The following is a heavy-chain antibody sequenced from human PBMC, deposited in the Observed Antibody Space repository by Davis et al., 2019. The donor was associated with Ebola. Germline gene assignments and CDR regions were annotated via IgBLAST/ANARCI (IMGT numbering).Heavy chain of an antibody. J-gene: IGHJ5*02. CDR3: ARSKQLVRSGWFDP. D-gene: IGHD6-6*01. CDR2: MNPNSGNT. CDR1: GYTFTSYD. Sequence: ASVKVSCKASGYTFTSYDINWVRQATGQGLEWMGWMNPNSGNTGYAQKFQGRVTITRNTSISTAYMELSSLRSEDTAVYYCARSKQLVRSGWFDPWGQGTLVTVSS. V-gene: IGHV1-8*03.